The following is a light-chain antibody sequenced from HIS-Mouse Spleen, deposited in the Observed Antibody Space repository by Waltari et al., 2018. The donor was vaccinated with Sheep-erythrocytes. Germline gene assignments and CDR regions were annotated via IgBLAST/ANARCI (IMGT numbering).Light chain of an antibody. CDR2: DVS. Sequence: QSALTQPRSVSGSPGQSVTISCTGTSSDVGGYNYVSWYQQHPGKALKLRIYDVSKRPSGVPDRFSGSKSGNTASLTISGLQAEDEADYYCCSYAGSYTLVFGGGTKLTVL. J-gene: IGLJ2*01. CDR3: CSYAGSYTLV. V-gene: IGLV2-11*01. CDR1: SSDVGGYNY.